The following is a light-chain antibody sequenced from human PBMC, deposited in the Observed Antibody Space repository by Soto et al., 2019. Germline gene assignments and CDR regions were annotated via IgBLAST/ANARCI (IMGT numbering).Light chain of an antibody. V-gene: IGKV3-15*01. CDR3: QQYNSYST. J-gene: IGKJ5*01. CDR2: GAS. Sequence: IGMPQSPATLSVSPGKRATVSCRASQSVSSNLAWYQQKPGQGPRLLIYGASTRATGIPASFSGSGSGTDFTLTISSLQPDDFATYYCQQYNSYSTFGQGTRLEI. CDR1: QSVSSN.